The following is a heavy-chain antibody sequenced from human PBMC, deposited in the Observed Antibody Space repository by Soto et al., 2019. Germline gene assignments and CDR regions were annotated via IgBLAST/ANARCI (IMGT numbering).Heavy chain of an antibody. D-gene: IGHD2-15*01. CDR1: GFTFSSYA. J-gene: IGHJ4*02. CDR2: ISGSGGST. Sequence: EVQLLESGGGLVQPGGSLRLSCAASGFTFSSYAMSWVRQAPGKGLEWVSAISGSGGSTYYADSVKGRFTISRDNSKNTLYLQMNSLRAEDTAVYYCAKDRYCSGGSCYMPDYFDYWGQGTLVTVSS. V-gene: IGHV3-23*01. CDR3: AKDRYCSGGSCYMPDYFDY.